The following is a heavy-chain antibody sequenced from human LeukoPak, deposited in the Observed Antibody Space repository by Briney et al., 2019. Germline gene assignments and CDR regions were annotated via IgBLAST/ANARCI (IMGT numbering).Heavy chain of an antibody. Sequence: GGSLRLSCAASGFTFSSYSMNWVRQAPGKGLEWVSSISSSSSYIYYADSVKGRFTISRDNSKNTLYLQMDSLRAEDTAIYYCADFGSGSYCFDYWGQGTLVTVSS. D-gene: IGHD3-10*01. CDR3: ADFGSGSYCFDY. V-gene: IGHV3-21*04. CDR1: GFTFSSYS. CDR2: ISSSSSYI. J-gene: IGHJ4*02.